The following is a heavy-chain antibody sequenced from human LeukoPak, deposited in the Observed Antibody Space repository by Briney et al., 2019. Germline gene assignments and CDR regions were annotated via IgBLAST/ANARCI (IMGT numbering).Heavy chain of an antibody. J-gene: IGHJ5*02. Sequence: SETLSLTCTVSGGSISSSSYYWGWIRQPPGKGLEWIGSIYYSGNTYYNPSLKSRVTISVDTSKNQFSLKLSSVTAADTAVYYCARHRGCSGGSCYPNWFDPWGQGTLVTVSS. CDR3: ARHRGCSGGSCYPNWFDP. CDR2: IYYSGNT. D-gene: IGHD2-15*01. CDR1: GGSISSSSYY. V-gene: IGHV4-39*01.